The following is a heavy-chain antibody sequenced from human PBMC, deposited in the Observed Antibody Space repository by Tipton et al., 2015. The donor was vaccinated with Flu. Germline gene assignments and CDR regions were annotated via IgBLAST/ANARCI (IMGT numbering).Heavy chain of an antibody. CDR3: ARVPPTTFYYYGMDV. CDR2: IYYSGST. J-gene: IGHJ6*02. D-gene: IGHD4-17*01. Sequence: TLSLTCTVSGGSISSYYWSWIRQPPGKGLEWIGYIYYSGSTNYNPSLKSRVTISVDTSKNQFSLKLSSVTAADTAVYYCARVPPTTFYYYGMDVWGQGTTATVSS. CDR1: GGSISSYY. V-gene: IGHV4-59*01.